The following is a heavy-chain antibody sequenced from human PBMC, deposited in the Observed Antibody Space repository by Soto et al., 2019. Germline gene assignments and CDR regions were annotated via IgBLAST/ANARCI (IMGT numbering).Heavy chain of an antibody. CDR1: GGSITSSY. Sequence: PSETLSLTCTVSGGSITSSYWSWIRRPPGKGLEWIAYIYDTGISGYTPSTSYNPSLKSRVTMSVDTSKSQFSPKLASVTAADTAVYYCARGEDAFFYYGLDVWGQGITVTVSS. V-gene: IGHV4-59*01. CDR3: ARGEDAFFYYGLDV. J-gene: IGHJ6*02. CDR2: IYDTGISGYTPST.